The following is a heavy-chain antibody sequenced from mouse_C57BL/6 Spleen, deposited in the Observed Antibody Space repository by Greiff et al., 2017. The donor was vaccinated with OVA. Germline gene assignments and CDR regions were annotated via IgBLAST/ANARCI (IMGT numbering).Heavy chain of an antibody. CDR3: ASEGGTDAMDY. V-gene: IGHV1-76*01. CDR2: IYPGSGNT. D-gene: IGHD3-3*01. CDR1: GYTFTDYY. Sequence: QVQLKESGAELVRPGASVKLSCKASGYTFTDYYINWVKQRPGQGLEWIARIYPGSGNTYYNEKFKGKATLTAEKSSSTAYMQLSSLTSEDSAVYFCASEGGTDAMDYWGQGTSVTVSS. J-gene: IGHJ4*01.